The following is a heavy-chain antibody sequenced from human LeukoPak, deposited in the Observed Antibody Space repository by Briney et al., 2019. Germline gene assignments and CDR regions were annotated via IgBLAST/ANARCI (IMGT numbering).Heavy chain of an antibody. CDR3: ACSRTFDY. D-gene: IGHD6-13*01. Sequence: GGPLRLSCAASGFTFSRYWMTWVRQAPGKGLERVANIKQDGSEKYYADSVKGRFTISRDNAKNSLYLQMNSLRAEDTAVYYCACSRTFDYWGQGTLVTVSS. J-gene: IGHJ4*02. CDR1: GFTFSRYW. V-gene: IGHV3-7*03. CDR2: IKQDGSEK.